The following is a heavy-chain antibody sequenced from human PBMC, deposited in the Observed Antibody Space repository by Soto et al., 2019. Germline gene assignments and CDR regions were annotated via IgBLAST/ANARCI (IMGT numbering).Heavy chain of an antibody. V-gene: IGHV4-31*03. CDR3: ASEGSESYSFDY. J-gene: IGHJ4*02. D-gene: IGHD3-10*01. Sequence: SETLSLTCTVSGGSVSSSDYYWSWIRQLPGKGLEWIGYIYYNGNTHYNPSLKSRVIISIDTSGNQFSLKLSSVTAADTAVYYCASEGSESYSFDYWGQGTLVTVSS. CDR1: GGSVSSSDYY. CDR2: IYYNGNT.